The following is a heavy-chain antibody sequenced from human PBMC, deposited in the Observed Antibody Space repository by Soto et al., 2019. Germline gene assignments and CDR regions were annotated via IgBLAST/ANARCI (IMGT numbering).Heavy chain of an antibody. Sequence: PGGSLRLSCAASGFTFSSYGMHWVRQAPGKGLEWVAVIWYDGSNKYYADSVKGRFTISRDNSKNTLYLQMNSLRAEDTAVYYCARDPAHYDILTGYLAYWGQGTLVTVS. J-gene: IGHJ4*02. CDR3: ARDPAHYDILTGYLAY. V-gene: IGHV3-33*01. D-gene: IGHD3-9*01. CDR1: GFTFSSYG. CDR2: IWYDGSNK.